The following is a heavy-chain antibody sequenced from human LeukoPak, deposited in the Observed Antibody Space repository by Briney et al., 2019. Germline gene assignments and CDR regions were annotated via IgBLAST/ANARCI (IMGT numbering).Heavy chain of an antibody. J-gene: IGHJ4*02. CDR3: AKDQQLISSYFDH. CDR1: GFTFSSYA. Sequence: PGGSLRLSCAASGFTFSSYAMSWVRQAPGKGLEWVSGISWNSGGIAYADSVKGRFTISRDNANSSLYLQMNSLRVEDTALYYCAKDQQLISSYFDHWGQGILVTVSS. CDR2: ISWNSGGI. D-gene: IGHD6-13*01. V-gene: IGHV3-9*01.